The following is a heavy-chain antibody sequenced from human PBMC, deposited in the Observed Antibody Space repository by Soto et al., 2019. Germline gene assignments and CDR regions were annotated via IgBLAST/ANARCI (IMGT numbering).Heavy chain of an antibody. J-gene: IGHJ4*02. V-gene: IGHV4-34*01. CDR3: ARAPGIAARPDFDY. CDR2: INHSGST. Sequence: SETLSLTCAVYGGSFSGYYWSWIRQPPGKGLEWIGEINHSGSTNYNPSLKSRVTISVDTSKNQFSLKLSSVTAADTAVYYWARAPGIAARPDFDYWGQGTLVTVSS. CDR1: GGSFSGYY. D-gene: IGHD6-6*01.